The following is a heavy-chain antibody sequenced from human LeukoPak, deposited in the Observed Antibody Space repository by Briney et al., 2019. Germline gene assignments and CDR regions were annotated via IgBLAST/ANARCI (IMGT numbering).Heavy chain of an antibody. J-gene: IGHJ4*02. V-gene: IGHV4-59*06. Sequence: SETLSLTCTVSGGSISSHYWSWIRQHPGKGLEWIGYIYYSGSTYYNPSLKSRVTISVDTSKNQFSLKLSSVTAADTAVYYCARDTGHFDYWGQGTLVTVSS. D-gene: IGHD1-14*01. CDR1: GGSISSHY. CDR2: IYYSGST. CDR3: ARDTGHFDY.